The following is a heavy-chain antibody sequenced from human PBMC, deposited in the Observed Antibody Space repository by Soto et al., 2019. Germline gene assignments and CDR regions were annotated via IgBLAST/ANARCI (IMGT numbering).Heavy chain of an antibody. V-gene: IGHV4-34*01. Sequence: QVQLQQWGAGLLKPSETLSLTCAVYGGSFSGYYWTWIRQPPGTGLEWIGEINHSGSTNYNPSLRGRVTIPVDPPKTHSPLKLPLVTAADTAVYYWARDKIPGPFAYWGQGTLVPVPS. CDR1: GGSFSGYY. D-gene: IGHD2-2*02. CDR3: ARDKIPGPFAY. J-gene: IGHJ4*02. CDR2: INHSGST.